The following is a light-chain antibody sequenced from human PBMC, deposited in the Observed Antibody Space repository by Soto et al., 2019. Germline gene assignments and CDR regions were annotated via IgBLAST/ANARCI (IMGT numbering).Light chain of an antibody. J-gene: IGKJ4*01. CDR3: QHYNSHPLT. CDR2: KAS. V-gene: IGKV1-5*03. CDR1: QSISIW. Sequence: DIQMTQSPSTLSASVGDRVTVTCRASQSISIWLAWYQQKPGKAPKLLIYKASSLERGVPSRFSGSGSGTEFTLTISSLQPDDFATYYCQHYNSHPLTFGGGTKVEIK.